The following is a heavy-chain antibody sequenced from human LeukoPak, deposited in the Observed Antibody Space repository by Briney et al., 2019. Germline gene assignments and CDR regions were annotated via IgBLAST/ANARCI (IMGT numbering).Heavy chain of an antibody. Sequence: GGSLRLSCAASGFTFSDYYMSWIRQAPGKGLEWASYISSSGSTIYYADSVKGRFTISRDNAKNSLYLQMNSLRAEDTAVYYCVPHTIFGGDDYWGQGTLVTVSS. CDR3: VPHTIFGGDDY. CDR2: ISSSGSTI. V-gene: IGHV3-11*01. D-gene: IGHD3-3*01. CDR1: GFTFSDYY. J-gene: IGHJ4*02.